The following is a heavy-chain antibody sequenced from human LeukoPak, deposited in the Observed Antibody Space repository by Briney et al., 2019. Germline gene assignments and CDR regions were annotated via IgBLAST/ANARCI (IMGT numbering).Heavy chain of an antibody. V-gene: IGHV3-30-3*01. CDR1: GFTFSSYA. D-gene: IGHD3-9*01. CDR3: ARDMNPRGYFDWLLVY. CDR2: ISYDGSNK. J-gene: IGHJ4*02. Sequence: GGSLRLSCAASGFTFSSYAMHWVRQAPGKGLEWVAVISYDGSNKYYADSVKGRFTISRDNSKNTLYLQMNSLRAEDTAVYYCARDMNPRGYFDWLLVYWGRGTLVTVSS.